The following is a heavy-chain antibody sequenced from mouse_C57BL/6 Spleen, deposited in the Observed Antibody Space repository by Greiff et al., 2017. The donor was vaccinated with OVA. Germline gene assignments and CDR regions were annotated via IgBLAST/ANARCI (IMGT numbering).Heavy chain of an antibody. Sequence: VKLQESGAELARPGASVKLSCKASGYTFTSYGISWVKQRTGQGLEWIGEIYPRSGNTYYNEKFKGKATLTADKSSSTAYMELRSLTSEDSAVYFCARFQGEYYYGFDYWGQGTTLTVSS. J-gene: IGHJ2*01. CDR2: IYPRSGNT. D-gene: IGHD1-1*01. CDR3: ARFQGEYYYGFDY. V-gene: IGHV1-81*01. CDR1: GYTFTSYG.